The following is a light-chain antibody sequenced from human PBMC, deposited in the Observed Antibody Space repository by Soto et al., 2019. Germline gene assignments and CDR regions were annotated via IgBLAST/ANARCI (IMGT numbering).Light chain of an antibody. CDR2: DAS. CDR1: QSVSSY. CDR3: QQRSNLWT. J-gene: IGKJ1*01. V-gene: IGKV3-11*01. Sequence: EIVLTQSPATLSLSPGERATLSCRASQSVSSYLAWYQQKPGQAPRLLIYDASNRATGIPARFRGSGSGTVFTLTISSLEPEDFAVYFRQQRSNLWTFGQGNKGEIK.